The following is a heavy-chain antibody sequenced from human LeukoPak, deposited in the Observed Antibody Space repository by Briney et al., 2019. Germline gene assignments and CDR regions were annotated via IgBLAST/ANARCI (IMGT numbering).Heavy chain of an antibody. V-gene: IGHV4-4*07. D-gene: IGHD3-3*01. J-gene: IGHJ3*02. CDR2: IYTSGST. CDR3: ARVLTIFGVVAGAFDI. Sequence: SENLSLTCTVSGGSISSYYWSWIRQPAGKGLEWIGRIYTSGSTNYNPSLKSRVTMSVDTSKNQFSLKLSSVTAADTAVYYCARVLTIFGVVAGAFDIWGQGTMVTVSS. CDR1: GGSISSYY.